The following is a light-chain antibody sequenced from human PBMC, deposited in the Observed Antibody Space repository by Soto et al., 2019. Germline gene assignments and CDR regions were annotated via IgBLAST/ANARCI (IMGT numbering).Light chain of an antibody. V-gene: IGKV3-11*01. Sequence: EIVLTQSPAILSMSPGERATLSCRASQSVSSYFAWYQQKPGQAPRLLIYDASTRATGVPARFSGSGSGTDFTLTISSLEPEDFAVYYCQQRRYWPVTFGQGTKVEIK. J-gene: IGKJ1*01. CDR3: QQRRYWPVT. CDR2: DAS. CDR1: QSVSSY.